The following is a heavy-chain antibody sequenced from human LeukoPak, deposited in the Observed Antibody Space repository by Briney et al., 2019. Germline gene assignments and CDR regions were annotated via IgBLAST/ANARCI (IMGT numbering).Heavy chain of an antibody. D-gene: IGHD4-23*01. Sequence: SETLSLTCTVSGGSLYSHYWSWIRQSPGKGLEWIGYVYYIGSTHYSLSFTSRVSISVDTSKNQFSLKLTSMTAADTALYYCASADYGGNYFDYWGQGTLVTVSS. CDR3: ASADYGGNYFDY. CDR1: GGSLYSHY. CDR2: VYYIGST. V-gene: IGHV4-59*08. J-gene: IGHJ4*02.